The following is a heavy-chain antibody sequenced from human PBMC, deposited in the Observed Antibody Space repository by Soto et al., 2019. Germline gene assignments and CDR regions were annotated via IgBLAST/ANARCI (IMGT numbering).Heavy chain of an antibody. V-gene: IGHV5-51*01. CDR3: AASSCYYGMDV. J-gene: IGHJ6*02. CDR2: ITPRDSDV. Sequence: GESLKISCKGFDYTFAAYWLGWVRQMPGKGLEWMGVITPRDSDVKYSPPFEGQVTISADKSITTTCLQWSSLKAPDTAIYDCAASSCYYGMDVWGQGTTVTVSS. CDR1: DYTFAAYW. D-gene: IGHD1-26*01.